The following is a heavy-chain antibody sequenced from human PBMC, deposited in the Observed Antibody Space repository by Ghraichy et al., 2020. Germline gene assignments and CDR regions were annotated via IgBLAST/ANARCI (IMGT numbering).Heavy chain of an antibody. J-gene: IGHJ6*03. D-gene: IGHD3-22*01. Sequence: SETLSLTCAVYGGSFSGYYWSWIRQPPGKGLEWIGEINHSGSTNYNPSLKSRVTISVDTSKNQFSLKLSSVTAADTAVYYCARDLYYYDSSGYSYYYYMDVWGKGTTVTVSS. V-gene: IGHV4-34*01. CDR2: INHSGST. CDR3: ARDLYYYDSSGYSYYYYMDV. CDR1: GGSFSGYY.